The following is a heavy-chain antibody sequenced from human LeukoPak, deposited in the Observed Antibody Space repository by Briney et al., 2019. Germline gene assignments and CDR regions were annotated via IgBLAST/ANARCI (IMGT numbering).Heavy chain of an antibody. CDR1: GYTFTSYG. CDR3: ARDGLFASGVGATTGSDY. CDR2: INPNSGGT. V-gene: IGHV1-2*02. J-gene: IGHJ4*02. Sequence: ASVKVSCKASGYTFTSYGISWVRQAPGQDLEWMGWINPNSGGTNYAQKFQGRVTMTRDTSVSTVYMELSRLTSDDTAVYYCARDGLFASGVGATTGSDYWGQGTLVTVSS. D-gene: IGHD1-26*01.